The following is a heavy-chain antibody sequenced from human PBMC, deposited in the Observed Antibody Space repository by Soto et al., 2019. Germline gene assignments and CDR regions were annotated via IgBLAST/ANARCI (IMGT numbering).Heavy chain of an antibody. J-gene: IGHJ6*02. D-gene: IGHD6-19*01. CDR1: GFTFSSYG. V-gene: IGHV3-33*01. CDR2: IWYDGSNK. CDR3: ARSGAGSVWYLTYYYDYGMDV. Sequence: GGSLRLSCAASGFTFSSYGMHWVRQAPGKGLEWVAVIWYDGSNKYYADSVKGRFTISRDNSKNTLYLQMSSLRAEDTAVYYCARSGAGSVWYLTYYYDYGMDVWGQGTTVTVSS.